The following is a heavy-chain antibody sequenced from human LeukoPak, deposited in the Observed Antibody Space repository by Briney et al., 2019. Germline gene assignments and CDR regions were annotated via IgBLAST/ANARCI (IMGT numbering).Heavy chain of an antibody. J-gene: IGHJ4*02. CDR1: GFTFSSYW. CDR2: INHNGNVN. CDR3: AKSSRYGTGWYGKIDY. V-gene: IGHV3-7*03. Sequence: GGSLRLSCAASGFTFSSYWMNWARQAPGKGLEWVASINHNGNVNYYVDSVKGRFTISRDNSKNTLYLQMDSLRADDTAVYYCAKSSRYGTGWYGKIDYWGQGTLVTVSS. D-gene: IGHD6-19*01.